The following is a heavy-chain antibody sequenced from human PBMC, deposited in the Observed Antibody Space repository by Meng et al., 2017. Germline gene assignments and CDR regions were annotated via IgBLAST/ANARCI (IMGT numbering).Heavy chain of an antibody. CDR1: GGTFSSYA. CDR3: AREIAAAYCGGDCYL. CDR2: IIPIFGTA. D-gene: IGHD2-21*02. J-gene: IGHJ5*02. V-gene: IGHV1-69*01. Sequence: QVRRVQSGAGVKKPGSSVKVPCKASGGTFSSYAISWVRQAPGQGLEWMGGIIPIFGTANYAQKFQGRVTITADESTSTAYMELSSLRSEDTAVYYCAREIAAAYCGGDCYLWGQGTLVTVSS.